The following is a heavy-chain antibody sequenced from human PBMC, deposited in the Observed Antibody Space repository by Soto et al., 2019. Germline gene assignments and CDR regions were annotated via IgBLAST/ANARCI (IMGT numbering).Heavy chain of an antibody. D-gene: IGHD3-9*01. CDR2: IYYSGST. Sequence: SETLSLTCTVPGGSISSSSYYWGWIRQPPGKGLEWIGSIYYSGSTYYNPSLKSRVTISVDTSKNQFSLKLSSVTAADTAVYYCARLSTDRDWLPFDYWGQGTLVTVSS. CDR3: ARLSTDRDWLPFDY. J-gene: IGHJ4*02. CDR1: GGSISSSSYY. V-gene: IGHV4-39*01.